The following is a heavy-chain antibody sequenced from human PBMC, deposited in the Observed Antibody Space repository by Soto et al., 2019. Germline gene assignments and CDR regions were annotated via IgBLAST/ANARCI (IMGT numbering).Heavy chain of an antibody. CDR3: AKDAQFGSYYHFDY. Sequence: GGSLRLSCAASGFTFSSYGMHWVRQAPGKGLEWVAVISYDGSNKYYADSGKGRITISRDNSKNTLYLQMNSLRAKDTAVYYCAKDAQFGSYYHFDYWGQGTLVTVSS. CDR2: ISYDGSNK. J-gene: IGHJ4*02. V-gene: IGHV3-30*18. CDR1: GFTFSSYG. D-gene: IGHD1-26*01.